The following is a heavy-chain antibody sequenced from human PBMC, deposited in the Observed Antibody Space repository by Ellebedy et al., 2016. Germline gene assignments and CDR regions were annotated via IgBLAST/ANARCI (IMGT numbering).Heavy chain of an antibody. CDR2: INPSGDGA. J-gene: IGHJ4*02. D-gene: IGHD6-19*01. CDR3: ARVGRGWYNDH. V-gene: IGHV1-46*01. CDR1: GYTFTTYY. Sequence: ASVKVSXXASGYTFTTYYMHWLRQAPGQGFEWLGVINPSGDGATYAQRFQGRVTMTRDSSTSTAYMELGSLTSEDTAIYYCARVGRGWYNDHWGQGTLVTVSS.